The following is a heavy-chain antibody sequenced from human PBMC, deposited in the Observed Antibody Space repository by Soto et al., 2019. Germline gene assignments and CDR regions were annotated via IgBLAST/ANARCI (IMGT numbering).Heavy chain of an antibody. CDR2: IGESGTPT. CDR3: ARYIPGVRYYEMDV. V-gene: IGHV3-23*01. D-gene: IGHD2-2*01. Sequence: GGSLRLSCAASGFTFSSYAMKWVRQAPGKGLEWVSLIGESGTPTYYADSVKGRFTISRDNSGNTLFLEMYSLRAEDTAVYYCARYIPGVRYYEMDVRGQGTTVTVSS. J-gene: IGHJ6*02. CDR1: GFTFSSYA.